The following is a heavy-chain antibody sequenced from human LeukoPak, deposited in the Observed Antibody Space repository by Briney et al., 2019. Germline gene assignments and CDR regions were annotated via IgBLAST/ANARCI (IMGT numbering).Heavy chain of an antibody. CDR3: ARGRYSSGWYDFDY. D-gene: IGHD6-19*01. CDR1: GFTFSSYA. J-gene: IGHJ4*02. V-gene: IGHV3-64*01. Sequence: GGSLRLSCEASGFTFSSYAMNWVRQAPGKGLEYVSALSSDGGSTYYANSVKGRFTVSRDNSKNTPYLQMGSLRAEDMAVYYCARGRYSSGWYDFDYWGQGTLVTVSS. CDR2: LSSDGGST.